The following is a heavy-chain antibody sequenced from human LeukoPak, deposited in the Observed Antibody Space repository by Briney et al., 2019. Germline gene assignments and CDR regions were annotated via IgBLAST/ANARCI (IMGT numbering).Heavy chain of an antibody. CDR2: ISAYNGNT. Sequence: GASVKVSCKASGYTFTSYSINWVRQAPGQGLEWMGWISAYNGNTNYAQKLQGRVTMTTDTSTSTAYMELRSLRSDDTAVYYCARAKPKNMVRGLIMRRESRYYFDYWGQGTLVTVSS. CDR3: ARAKPKNMVRGLIMRRESRYYFDY. J-gene: IGHJ4*02. D-gene: IGHD3-10*01. CDR1: GYTFTSYS. V-gene: IGHV1-18*01.